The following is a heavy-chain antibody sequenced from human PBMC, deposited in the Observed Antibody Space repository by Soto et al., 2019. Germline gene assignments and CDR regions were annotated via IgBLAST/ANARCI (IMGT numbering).Heavy chain of an antibody. D-gene: IGHD3-3*01. V-gene: IGHV1-18*01. CDR1: GYTFTSYG. CDR3: ARQGHDFWSGNKRTGYYYYMDV. J-gene: IGHJ6*03. CDR2: INAYNGNT. Sequence: VQLVQSGAEVKKPGASVKVSCKASGYTFTSYGITWVRQAPGQGLEWMGWINAYNGNTDYAQKLQGRGTMTTDTCTRTAYMVLRSLRSDATAVYYCARQGHDFWSGNKRTGYYYYMDVWGKGTTVTVSS.